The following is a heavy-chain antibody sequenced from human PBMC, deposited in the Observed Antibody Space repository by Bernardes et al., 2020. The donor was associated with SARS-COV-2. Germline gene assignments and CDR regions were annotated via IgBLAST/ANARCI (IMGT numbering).Heavy chain of an antibody. CDR1: GFRFSAYW. D-gene: IGHD6-6*01. CDR3: GRVPYSSSSGVDY. CDR2: LNEHGTIT. Sequence: GGSLRLSCVVSGFRFSAYWMHWVRQTPGKGLVWVSRLNEHGTITTYAASVKGRFTISRDNAKNSLYLQMSSLRAEDRAVYYCGRVPYSSSSGVDYWGQGTLVTVSA. V-gene: IGHV3-74*03. J-gene: IGHJ4*02.